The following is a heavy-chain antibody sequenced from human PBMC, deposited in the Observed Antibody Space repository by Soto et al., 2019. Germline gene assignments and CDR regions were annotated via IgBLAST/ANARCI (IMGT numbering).Heavy chain of an antibody. CDR1: GFTFSDHY. Sequence: EVQLVESGGGLVQPGGSLRLSCAASGFTFSDHYMDWVRQAPGKGLEWVGRSRNKANSHTTEYAASVKGRFTMSRDDSKNSLYRKMNSLKPEDTAVYYGGRGKGTGNDPSVGCMDVWGQGTTVTVSS. J-gene: IGHJ6*02. CDR2: SRNKANSHTT. D-gene: IGHD5-12*01. V-gene: IGHV3-72*01. CDR3: GRGKGTGNDPSVGCMDV.